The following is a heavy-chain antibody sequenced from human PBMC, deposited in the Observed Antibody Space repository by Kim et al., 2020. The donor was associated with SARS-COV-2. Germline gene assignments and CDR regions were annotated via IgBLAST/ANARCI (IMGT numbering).Heavy chain of an antibody. J-gene: IGHJ6*02. Sequence: ASVKVSCKASGYTFTSYYMHWVRQAPGQGLEWMGIINPSGGSTSYAQKFQGRVTMTRDTSTSTVYMELSSLRSEDTAVYYCAREGPQGYGAELRAGMDVWGQGTTVTVSS. CDR3: AREGPQGYGAELRAGMDV. CDR1: GYTFTSYY. CDR2: INPSGGST. D-gene: IGHD4-17*01. V-gene: IGHV1-46*01.